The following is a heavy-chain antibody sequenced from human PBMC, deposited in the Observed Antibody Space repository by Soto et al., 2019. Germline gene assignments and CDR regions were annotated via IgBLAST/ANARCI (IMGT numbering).Heavy chain of an antibody. V-gene: IGHV4-4*02. J-gene: IGHJ4*02. CDR1: GGSISSSNW. CDR2: IYHSGST. CDR3: ARAPRGSGELDY. D-gene: IGHD2-15*01. Sequence: SENLSLTCAVSGGSISSSNWWSWVRQPPGKGLEWIGEIYHSGSTNYNPSLKSRVTISVDKSKNQFSLKLSSVTAADTAVYYCARAPRGSGELDYWGQGTLVTVSS.